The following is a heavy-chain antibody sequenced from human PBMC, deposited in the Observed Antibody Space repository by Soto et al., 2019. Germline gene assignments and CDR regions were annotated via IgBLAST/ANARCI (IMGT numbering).Heavy chain of an antibody. D-gene: IGHD6-19*01. CDR1: GGTFSSYT. J-gene: IGHJ4*02. CDR2: FIPILGIA. V-gene: IGHV1-69*08. Sequence: QVQLVQSGAEVKKPGSSVKVSCKASGGTFSSYTISWVRQAPGQGLEWMGRFIPILGIANYAQKFQGRVTITADKSTSTAYMELSSLRSEDTAVYYCARDGSTVRRAGTLDYWGQGTLVTVSS. CDR3: ARDGSTVRRAGTLDY.